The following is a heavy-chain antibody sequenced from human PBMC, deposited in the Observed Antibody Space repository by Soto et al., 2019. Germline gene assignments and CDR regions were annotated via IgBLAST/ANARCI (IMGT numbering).Heavy chain of an antibody. CDR2: FKWNSGDV. V-gene: IGHV3-9*01. J-gene: IGHJ6*02. Sequence: SLRLSGAAAGCTFGDYAMHWVRQVPGKGLEWVSGFKWNSGDVVYADSVKGRFTISRDNARNSLYLQMNSLRPEDTAVYYCAKDRSSGSPYYGMDLWPQGTMVTVSS. CDR1: GCTFGDYA. D-gene: IGHD3-10*01. CDR3: AKDRSSGSPYYGMDL.